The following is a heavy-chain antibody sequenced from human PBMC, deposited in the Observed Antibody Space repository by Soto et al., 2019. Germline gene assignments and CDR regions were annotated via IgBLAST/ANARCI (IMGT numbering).Heavy chain of an antibody. Sequence: ASETLSLTCTVSGGSITSSSYYWDWIRQPPGKGLEWIGSIYYSGSTYYNPSLKSRVTISVDTSKNQFSLKLSSVTAADTAVYYCATQEVGGSYVYTFDPWGQGTLVTVSS. CDR3: ATQEVGGSYVYTFDP. J-gene: IGHJ5*02. CDR1: GGSITSSSYY. CDR2: IYYSGST. V-gene: IGHV4-39*01. D-gene: IGHD1-26*01.